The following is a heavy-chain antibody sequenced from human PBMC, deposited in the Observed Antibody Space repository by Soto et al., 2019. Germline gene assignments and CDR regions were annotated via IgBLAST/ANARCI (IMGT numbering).Heavy chain of an antibody. J-gene: IGHJ5*01. CDR2: INPSGSST. D-gene: IGHD1-26*01. CDR1: GYIFSNYY. V-gene: IGHV1-46*01. CDR3: ARDVGDSGSHWFDS. Sequence: GPSVTVSCKASGYIFSNYYIHWVRQAPGQGLEWMGIINPSGSSTRYAQNFQGRVTMTRDTSSNTVYMELSSLRFEDTAVYYCARDVGDSGSHWFDSWGQGSLVTVSS.